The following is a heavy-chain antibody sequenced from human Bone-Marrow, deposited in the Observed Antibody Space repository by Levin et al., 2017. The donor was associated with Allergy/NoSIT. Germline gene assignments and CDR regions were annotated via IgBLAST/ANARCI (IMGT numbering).Heavy chain of an antibody. CDR1: GFSLSTREMR. J-gene: IGHJ4*02. CDR3: ARIASGEDYFDH. Sequence: SGPTLVKPTQTLTLTCTFSGFSLSTREMRVSWIRQPPGKALEWLARIDWDDDKFYSTSLRPRLTISKDTSKNQVVLTMTNMDPVDTATYYCARIASGEDYFDHWGPGTLVTVSS. V-gene: IGHV2-70*04. CDR2: IDWDDDK. D-gene: IGHD3-10*01.